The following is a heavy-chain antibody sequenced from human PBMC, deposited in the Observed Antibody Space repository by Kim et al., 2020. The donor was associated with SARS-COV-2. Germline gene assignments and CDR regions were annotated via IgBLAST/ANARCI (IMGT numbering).Heavy chain of an antibody. CDR1: GGSISSSSYY. D-gene: IGHD5-12*01. J-gene: IGHJ3*01. Sequence: SETLSRTCTVSGGSISSSSYYWVWIRQPPGKGLDWIGSIYYSGSTYSNPSLKSPVTISVATSQNSLTLKPGSVTAADTAVYYWASLGSGYDYDYEAFDF. V-gene: IGHV4-39*01. CDR3: ASLGSGYDYDYEAFDF. CDR2: IYYSGST.